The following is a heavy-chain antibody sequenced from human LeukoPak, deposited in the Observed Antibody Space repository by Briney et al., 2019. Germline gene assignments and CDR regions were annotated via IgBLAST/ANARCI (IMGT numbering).Heavy chain of an antibody. D-gene: IGHD1-7*01. CDR3: ARGGLDLRPGQFDY. CDR1: GFSVSTNY. V-gene: IGHV3-53*01. CDR2: IYGGGNT. J-gene: IGHJ4*02. Sequence: GGSLRLSCAASGFSVSTNYMTWVRQAPGKGLQWVSIIYGGGNTYYADSVKGRFTISRDNSKNTVDLQMSRMRVEDTAVYYCARGGLDLRPGQFDYWGQGTLVTVSS.